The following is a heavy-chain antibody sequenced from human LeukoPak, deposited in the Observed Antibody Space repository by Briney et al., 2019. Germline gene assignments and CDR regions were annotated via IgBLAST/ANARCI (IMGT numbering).Heavy chain of an antibody. CDR1: GFTFSSYN. D-gene: IGHD1-7*01. CDR2: ISSSSSYI. Sequence: PGGSLRLSCAASGFTFSSYNMNWVRQAPGKGLEWVSSISSSSSYIYYADSVKGRFTISRDNAKNSLYLQMNSLRAEDTAVYYCARDNRNYLTYYFDYWGQGTLVTVSS. V-gene: IGHV3-21*01. J-gene: IGHJ4*02. CDR3: ARDNRNYLTYYFDY.